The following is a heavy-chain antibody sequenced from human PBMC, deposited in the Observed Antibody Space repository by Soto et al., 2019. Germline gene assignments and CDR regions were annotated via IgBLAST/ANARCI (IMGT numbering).Heavy chain of an antibody. J-gene: IGHJ4*02. CDR1: GVTFSSYA. D-gene: IGHD4-4*01. CDR2: ISGSGGST. Sequence: GGSLRLSSAASGVTFSSYAMSWVRQAPGKGLEWVSAISGSGGSTYYADSVKGRFTISRDNSKNTLYLQMNSLRAEDTAVYYCAKDGNYIGALYYFDYWGQGTLVTVSS. CDR3: AKDGNYIGALYYFDY. V-gene: IGHV3-23*01.